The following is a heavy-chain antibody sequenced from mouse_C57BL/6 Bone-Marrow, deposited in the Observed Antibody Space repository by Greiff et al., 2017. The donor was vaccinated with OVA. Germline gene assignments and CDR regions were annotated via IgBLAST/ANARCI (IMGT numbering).Heavy chain of an antibody. CDR1: GYTFTSYW. J-gene: IGHJ2*01. V-gene: IGHV1-69*01. D-gene: IGHD1-1*01. Sequence: QVQLQQPGAELVMPGASVKLSCKASGYTFTSYWMHWVKQRPGQGLEWIGEIDPSDSYTNYNQKFTGKSTLTVEKSSSTAYMQLSSLTSEDSAVYYCALGRSPFDYWGQGTTLTVSS. CDR3: ALGRSPFDY. CDR2: IDPSDSYT.